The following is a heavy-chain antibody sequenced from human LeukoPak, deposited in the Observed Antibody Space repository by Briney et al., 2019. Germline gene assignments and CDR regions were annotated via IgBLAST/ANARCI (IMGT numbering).Heavy chain of an antibody. Sequence: GGSLRLSCAASGFTFSTYWMHWVRQAPGEGLVWVSRINTDGSTTGYADSVKGRFTISRDNAKNTLYLQMSSLRAEDTAVYYCARGTMIGEYWGQGTLVTVSS. CDR3: ARGTMIGEY. D-gene: IGHD3-10*02. CDR1: GFTFSTYW. V-gene: IGHV3-74*01. J-gene: IGHJ4*02. CDR2: INTDGSTT.